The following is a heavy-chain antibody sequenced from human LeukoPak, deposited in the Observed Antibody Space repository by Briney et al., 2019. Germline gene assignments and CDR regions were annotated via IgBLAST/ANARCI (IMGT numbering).Heavy chain of an antibody. CDR2: ISSNGGST. V-gene: IGHV3-64*01. Sequence: GGSLRLFCAASGFTFSSYAMHWVRQAPGKGLEYVSAISSNGGSTYYANSVKGRFTISRDNSKNTLYLQMGSLRAEDMAVYYCARGKGSGPYYFDYWGQGTLVTVSS. D-gene: IGHD3-3*01. CDR3: ARGKGSGPYYFDY. J-gene: IGHJ4*02. CDR1: GFTFSSYA.